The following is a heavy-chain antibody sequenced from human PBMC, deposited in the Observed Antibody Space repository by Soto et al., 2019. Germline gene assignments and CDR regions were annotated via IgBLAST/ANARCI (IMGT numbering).Heavy chain of an antibody. CDR3: AKMFGTGRLFDM. Sequence: QVQMVESGGGVVQPGRSLRLSCAASGFTLSHYGIHWVRQAPGKGLEWVAMISNDGSNKYYIDSVKGRFTISRDNSKNTLYLQMNSLRLEDTAVYYCAKMFGTGRLFDMWGQGTMVTVSS. CDR1: GFTLSHYG. D-gene: IGHD3-10*02. J-gene: IGHJ3*02. CDR2: ISNDGSNK. V-gene: IGHV3-30*18.